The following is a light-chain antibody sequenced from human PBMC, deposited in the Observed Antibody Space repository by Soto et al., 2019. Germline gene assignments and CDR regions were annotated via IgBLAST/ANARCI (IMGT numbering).Light chain of an antibody. Sequence: DIVMTQSPLSLPVTPGEPASISCKSSQSLLHANGYNYLDWYLQKPGQSPQLLIYLGSNRASGVPDRFSGSGSGTDFTLKISRVEAEDVGVYYCMQFLQPPLYTMGQGTK. CDR1: QSLLHANGYNY. CDR2: LGS. CDR3: MQFLQPPLYT. J-gene: IGKJ2*01. V-gene: IGKV2-28*01.